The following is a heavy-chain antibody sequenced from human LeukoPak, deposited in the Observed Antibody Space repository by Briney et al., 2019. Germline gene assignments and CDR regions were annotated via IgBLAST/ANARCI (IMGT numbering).Heavy chain of an antibody. D-gene: IGHD2-2*03. J-gene: IGHJ4*02. Sequence: PGGSLRLSCAASGFTFGSYWMSWVRQAPGKGLEWVANINQDGSEKYYVDSVKGRFTISRDNAKNSLYLQMNSLRAEDTAVYYCAKDGYHAAWDWGQGTLVTVSS. CDR3: AKDGYHAAWD. V-gene: IGHV3-7*05. CDR2: INQDGSEK. CDR1: GFTFGSYW.